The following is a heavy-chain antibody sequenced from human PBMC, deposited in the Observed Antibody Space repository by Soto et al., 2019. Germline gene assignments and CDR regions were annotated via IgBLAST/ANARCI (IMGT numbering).Heavy chain of an antibody. CDR1: GGTFSSYA. J-gene: IGHJ4*02. Sequence: SVKVSCKASGGTFSSYAISWVRQAPGQGLEWMGGIIPIFGTANYAQKFQGRVTITADESTSTAYMELSSLRSEDTAVYYCARALSGYSSSWYGGGFDYWGQGTPVTVSS. CDR3: ARALSGYSSSWYGGGFDY. D-gene: IGHD6-13*01. CDR2: IIPIFGTA. V-gene: IGHV1-69*13.